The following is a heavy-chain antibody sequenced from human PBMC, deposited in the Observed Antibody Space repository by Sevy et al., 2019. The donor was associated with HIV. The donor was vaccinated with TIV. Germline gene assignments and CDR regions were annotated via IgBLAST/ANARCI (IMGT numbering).Heavy chain of an antibody. J-gene: IGHJ2*01. Sequence: GGSLRLSCAASGFTVSSNYMSWVRQAPGKGLGWVSVIYSGGSTYYADSVKGRFTISTDNSKNTLYLQMNSLRVEDTAVYYCARDTFPCYFDLWGRGTLVTVSS. CDR1: GFTVSSNY. CDR3: ARDTFPCYFDL. CDR2: IYSGGST. V-gene: IGHV3-53*01. D-gene: IGHD3-3*02.